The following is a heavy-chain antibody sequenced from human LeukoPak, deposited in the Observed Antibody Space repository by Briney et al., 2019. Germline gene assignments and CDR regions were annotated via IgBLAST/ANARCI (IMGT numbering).Heavy chain of an antibody. V-gene: IGHV3-33*01. CDR3: ARVPILYYYYGMDV. CDR1: GFTFSSYG. D-gene: IGHD2-15*01. CDR2: IWYDGSSK. Sequence: GGSLRLSCAASGFTFSSYGMHWVRQAPGKGLEWVAVIWYDGSSKYYADSVKGRFTISRDNSKNTLYLQMNSLRAEDTAVYYCARVPILYYYYGMDVWGKGTTVTVSS. J-gene: IGHJ6*04.